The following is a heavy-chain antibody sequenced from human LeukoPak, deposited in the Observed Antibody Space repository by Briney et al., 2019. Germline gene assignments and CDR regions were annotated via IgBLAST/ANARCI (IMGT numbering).Heavy chain of an antibody. CDR2: IYYSGST. Sequence: SETLSLTCTVSGGSISSGDYYWSWIRQPPGKGLEWIGYIYYSGSTYYNPSPKSRVTISVDTSKNQFSLKLSSVTAADTAVYYCAREVVVKRAYDAFDIWGQGTMVTVSS. D-gene: IGHD2-2*01. CDR1: GGSISSGDYY. V-gene: IGHV4-30-4*01. CDR3: AREVVVKRAYDAFDI. J-gene: IGHJ3*02.